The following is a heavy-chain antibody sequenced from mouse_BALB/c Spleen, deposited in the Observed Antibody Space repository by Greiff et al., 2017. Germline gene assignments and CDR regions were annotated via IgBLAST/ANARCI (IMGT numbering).Heavy chain of an antibody. J-gene: IGHJ3*01. CDR1: GFTFSSYT. V-gene: IGHV5-12-2*01. Sequence: EVQVVESGGGLVQPGGSLKLSCAASGFTFSSYTMSWVRQTPEKRLEWVAYISNGGGSTYYPDTVKGRFTISRDNAKNTLYLQMSSLKSEDTAMYYCARHEGGNYEGFAYWGQGTLVTVSA. CDR2: ISNGGGST. CDR3: ARHEGGNYEGFAY. D-gene: IGHD2-1*01.